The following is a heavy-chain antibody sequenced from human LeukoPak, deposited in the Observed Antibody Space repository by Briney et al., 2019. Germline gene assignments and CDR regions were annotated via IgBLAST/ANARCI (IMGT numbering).Heavy chain of an antibody. D-gene: IGHD3-10*01. CDR2: IYYSGSI. Sequence: PSETLSLTCTVSGGSVSSGSYCWSWIRQPPGKGLQWIGHIYYSGSIYYNPSLRSRLTISIDTSKNQFSLKLGSVTAADTAVYYCARQSGSRGAFDIWGQGTMVIVSS. J-gene: IGHJ3*02. CDR1: GGSVSSGSYC. CDR3: ARQSGSRGAFDI. V-gene: IGHV4-39*01.